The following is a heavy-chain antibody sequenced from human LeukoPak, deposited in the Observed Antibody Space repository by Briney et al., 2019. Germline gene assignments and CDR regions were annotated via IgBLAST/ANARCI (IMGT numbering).Heavy chain of an antibody. CDR2: INYRGST. CDR3: TRHRYGDSLSANNIYYYMDV. CDR1: GGSISGRSYY. V-gene: IGHV4-39*01. D-gene: IGHD4-17*01. J-gene: IGHJ6*03. Sequence: PSETLSLTCTVSGGSISGRSYYWGCISQPPRGGIEWLWSINYRGSTYNNPSLKSRTTISVDTSNNQFSLKLSSLTAADTAVYFCTRHRYGDSLSANNIYYYMDVWGKGTRVTVSS.